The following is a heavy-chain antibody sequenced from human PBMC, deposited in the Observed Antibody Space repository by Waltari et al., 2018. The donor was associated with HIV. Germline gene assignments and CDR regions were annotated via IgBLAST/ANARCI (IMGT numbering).Heavy chain of an antibody. CDR3: ARSDYGDYVWFDP. CDR1: GGNFSSYA. CDR2: IIPIFGTA. D-gene: IGHD4-17*01. V-gene: IGHV1-69*01. J-gene: IGHJ5*02. Sequence: QVQLVQSGAEVKKPGSSVKVSWKASGGNFSSYAIRWVRQAPGQGLEWMGGIIPIFGTANYAQKFQGRVTITADESTSTAYMELSSLRSEDTAVYYCARSDYGDYVWFDPWGQGTLVTVSS.